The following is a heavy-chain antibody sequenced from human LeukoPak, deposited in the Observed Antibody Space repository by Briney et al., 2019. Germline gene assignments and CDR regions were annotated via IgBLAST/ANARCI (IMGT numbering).Heavy chain of an antibody. V-gene: IGHV4-34*01. CDR1: GGSFSGYY. CDR2: INHSGST. CDR3: ARHDSSGYYSRFDWFDP. Sequence: KASETLSLTCAVYGGSFSGYYWSWIRQPPGKGLEWIGEINHSGSTNYNPSLKSRVTISVDTSKNQFSLKLSSVTAADTAVYYCARHDSSGYYSRFDWFDPWGQGTLVTVSS. D-gene: IGHD3-22*01. J-gene: IGHJ5*02.